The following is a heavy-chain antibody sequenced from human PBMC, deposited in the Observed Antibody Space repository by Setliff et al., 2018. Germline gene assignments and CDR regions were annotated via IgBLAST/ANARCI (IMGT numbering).Heavy chain of an antibody. D-gene: IGHD2-21*02. Sequence: PSETLSLTCTVFGGSISSYYWSWIRQPPGKGLEWIGYIYYSGSTNYNPSLKSRVTISVDTSKNQFSLKLSSVTAADTAVYYCARDRGGDWIYYFDYWGQGTLVTVSS. CDR2: IYYSGST. CDR1: GGSISSYY. CDR3: ARDRGGDWIYYFDY. V-gene: IGHV4-59*01. J-gene: IGHJ4*02.